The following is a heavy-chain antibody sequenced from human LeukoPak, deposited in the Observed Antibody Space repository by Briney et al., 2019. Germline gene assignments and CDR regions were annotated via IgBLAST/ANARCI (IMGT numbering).Heavy chain of an antibody. Sequence: GGSLRLSCAASGFTFSSYWMSWVRQAPGKGLEWVSAISGSGGSTYYADSVKGRFTISRDNSKNTLYLQMNSLRAEDTAVYYCAKGMIIAVAGTGFDYWGRGTLVTVSS. CDR3: AKGMIIAVAGTGFDY. J-gene: IGHJ4*02. CDR1: GFTFSSYW. CDR2: ISGSGGST. D-gene: IGHD6-19*01. V-gene: IGHV3-23*01.